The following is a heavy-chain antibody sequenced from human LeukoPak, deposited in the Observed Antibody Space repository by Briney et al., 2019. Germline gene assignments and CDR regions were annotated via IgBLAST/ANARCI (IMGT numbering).Heavy chain of an antibody. CDR3: AKDVKMFRGPMIMRHFDY. Sequence: GGCLRLSCAASGFTFTTYGMHWVRQPPGKGLEWVALISFDGSEKYYAESVKGRFTISRDNSKNTLYLQMNSVRVEDTAVYFCAKDVKMFRGPMIMRHFDYWGQGSLVTVSS. J-gene: IGHJ4*02. V-gene: IGHV3-30*18. D-gene: IGHD3-10*01. CDR1: GFTFTTYG. CDR2: ISFDGSEK.